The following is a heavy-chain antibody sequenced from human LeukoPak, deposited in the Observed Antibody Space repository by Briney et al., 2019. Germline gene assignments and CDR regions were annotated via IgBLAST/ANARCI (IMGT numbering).Heavy chain of an antibody. D-gene: IGHD2-8*02. CDR1: GFTFSSYS. CDR3: ARDLAWYNWFDP. V-gene: IGHV3-21*01. J-gene: IGHJ5*02. CDR2: ISSSSSYI. Sequence: PGGSLRLSCAASGFTFSSYSMNWDRQAPGKGLEWVSSISSSSSYIYYADSVKGRFTISRDNAKNSLYLQMNSLRAEDTAVYYCARDLAWYNWFDPWGQGTLVTVSS.